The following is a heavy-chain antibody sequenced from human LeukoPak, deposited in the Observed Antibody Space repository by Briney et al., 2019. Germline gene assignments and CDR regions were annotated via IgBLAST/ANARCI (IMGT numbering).Heavy chain of an antibody. J-gene: IGHJ4*02. CDR1: GFSLSTSGVG. CDR3: AHIPLLWFGESFGY. CDR2: IYWNDDK. V-gene: IGHV2-5*01. D-gene: IGHD3-10*01. Sequence: SGPTLVKPTQTLTLTCTFSGFSLSTSGVGVGWIRQPPGKALEWLALIYWNDDKRYSPSLKSRLTITKDTSKNQVVLTMTNMDPVDTATYYCAHIPLLWFGESFGYWGQGTLVTVSS.